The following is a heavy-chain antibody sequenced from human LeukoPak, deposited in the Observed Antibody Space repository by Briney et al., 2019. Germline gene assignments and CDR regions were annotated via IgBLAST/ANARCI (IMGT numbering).Heavy chain of an antibody. J-gene: IGHJ3*02. Sequence: PSETLSLTCTVSGGSISSGSYYCGWIRQPAGKGLEWIGRVYTSGSTNYNPSLKSRVTISVDTSKNQFSLKLSSVTAADTAVYYCARDMVGVPFPGAFDIWGQGTMVTVSS. V-gene: IGHV4-61*02. CDR3: ARDMVGVPFPGAFDI. CDR2: VYTSGST. D-gene: IGHD1-26*01. CDR1: GGSISSGSYY.